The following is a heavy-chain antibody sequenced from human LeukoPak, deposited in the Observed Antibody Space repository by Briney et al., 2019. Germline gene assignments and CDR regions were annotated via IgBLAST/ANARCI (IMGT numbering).Heavy chain of an antibody. CDR1: GFIFSSYA. Sequence: GGSLRLSCAASGFIFSSYAMSWVRQAPGKGLEWVSAISRSGENTYYADSVKGRFTISRDNSNNTLYLQMNSLRAEDTAVYYCARGAWRWEMATTQFDYWGQGTLVTVSS. J-gene: IGHJ4*02. D-gene: IGHD5-24*01. CDR3: ARGAWRWEMATTQFDY. V-gene: IGHV3-23*01. CDR2: ISRSGENT.